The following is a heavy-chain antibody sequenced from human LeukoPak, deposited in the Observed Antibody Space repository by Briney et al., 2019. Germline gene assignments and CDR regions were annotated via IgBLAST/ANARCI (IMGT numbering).Heavy chain of an antibody. CDR3: QLGAGYCSSTSCNY. D-gene: IGHD2-2*03. V-gene: IGHV3-23*01. Sequence: GGSLRLSXAASGFTFSSYAMSWVRQAQGKGLEWVSAISGSGGSTYYADSVKSRFTISRDNSKNPLYLQMNSLRAEDTAVYYCQLGAGYCSSTSCNYRGQGTLVTVSS. J-gene: IGHJ4*02. CDR2: ISGSGGST. CDR1: GFTFSSYA.